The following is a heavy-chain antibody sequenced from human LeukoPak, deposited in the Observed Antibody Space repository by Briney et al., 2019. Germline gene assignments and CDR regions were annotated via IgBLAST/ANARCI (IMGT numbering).Heavy chain of an antibody. V-gene: IGHV1-8*02. CDR3: ARLSQTPAYYYTSGYYHLAY. CDR1: GYTFTSYY. Sequence: ASVKVSCKASGYTFTSYYMHWVRQAPGQGLEWMGWMNPNSGNTGFAQKFQGRVTMTRDTSTNTAYMELNNLRSEDTAVYYCARLSQTPAYYYTSGYYHLAYWGQGTLVTVSS. J-gene: IGHJ4*02. D-gene: IGHD3-22*01. CDR2: MNPNSGNT.